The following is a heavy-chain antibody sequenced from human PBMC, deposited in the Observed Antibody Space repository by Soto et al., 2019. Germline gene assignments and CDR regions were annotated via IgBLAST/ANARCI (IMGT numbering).Heavy chain of an antibody. D-gene: IGHD2-2*01. CDR3: AKDFTTGPIVVVTKVDY. J-gene: IGHJ4*02. CDR1: GFTFSSYA. CDR2: ISGSGGST. Sequence: GGSLRLSCAASGFTFSSYAMSWVRQAPGKGLEWVSAISGSGGSTYYADSVKGRFTISRDNSKNTLYLQMNSLRAEDTAVYYCAKDFTTGPIVVVTKVDYWGQGTLVTVSS. V-gene: IGHV3-23*01.